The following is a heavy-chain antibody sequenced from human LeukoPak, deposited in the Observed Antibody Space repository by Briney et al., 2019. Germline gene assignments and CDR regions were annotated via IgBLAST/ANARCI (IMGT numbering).Heavy chain of an antibody. CDR3: AKGSWRSAFDF. Sequence: PGGSLRLSCAASGFPFSTYGMSWVRQAPGKGLEWVSNISGNGGSTYYAGSVKGRFTISRDNSKNTLYLQMNSLRAEDTAIYYCAKGSWRSAFDFWGQGTMVTVSS. CDR1: GFPFSTYG. J-gene: IGHJ3*01. CDR2: ISGNGGST. V-gene: IGHV3-23*01. D-gene: IGHD6-13*01.